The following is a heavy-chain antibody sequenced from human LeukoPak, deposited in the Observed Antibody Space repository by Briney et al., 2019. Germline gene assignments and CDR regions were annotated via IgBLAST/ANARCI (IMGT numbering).Heavy chain of an antibody. Sequence: GGSLRLSCAASGFTFSSYWMHWARQAPGKRLVWVSRINSDGSSTSYADSVKGRFTISRDNAKNTLYLQMNSLRAEDTAVYYCARGLYSSSLYYYYYMDVWGKGTTVTVSS. V-gene: IGHV3-74*01. CDR2: INSDGSST. J-gene: IGHJ6*03. D-gene: IGHD6-6*01. CDR1: GFTFSSYW. CDR3: ARGLYSSSLYYYYYMDV.